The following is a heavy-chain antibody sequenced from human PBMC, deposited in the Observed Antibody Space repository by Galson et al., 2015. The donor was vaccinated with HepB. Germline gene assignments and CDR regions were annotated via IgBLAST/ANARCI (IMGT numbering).Heavy chain of an antibody. D-gene: IGHD5-12*01. Sequence: SVKVSCKASGYTFAGYYMHWVRQAPGQGLEWMGRINPNSGGTNYAQKFQGRVTMTRDTSISTAYMELSRLRSDDTAVYYCARGRGYSGYDYYYFDYWGQGTLVTVSS. J-gene: IGHJ4*02. V-gene: IGHV1-2*06. CDR3: ARGRGYSGYDYYYFDY. CDR1: GYTFAGYY. CDR2: INPNSGGT.